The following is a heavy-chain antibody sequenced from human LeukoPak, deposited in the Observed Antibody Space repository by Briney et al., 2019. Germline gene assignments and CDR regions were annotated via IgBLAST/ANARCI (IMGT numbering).Heavy chain of an antibody. CDR2: ISYSGST. Sequence: PSETLSLTCAVDGGSITSYSWSWIRQPPRRGLEWIADISYSGSTSYNPSPKSRVTISRDTSKSQFSLKLSSATAADTAVYYCAMSLGSSGYGPGSFHPWGQGTLVTVSS. CDR1: GGSITSYS. D-gene: IGHD3-10*01. J-gene: IGHJ4*02. V-gene: IGHV4-59*01. CDR3: AMSLGSSGYGPGSFHP.